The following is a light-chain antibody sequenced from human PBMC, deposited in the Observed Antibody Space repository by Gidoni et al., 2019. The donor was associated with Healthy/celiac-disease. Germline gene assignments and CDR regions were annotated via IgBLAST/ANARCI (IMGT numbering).Light chain of an antibody. CDR1: QRVSSN. V-gene: IGKV3-15*01. J-gene: IGKJ1*01. CDR2: GAS. Sequence: EIVMTQSPATLSVSPGERATLSCRASQRVSSNLAWYQQKPGQAPRLLIYGASTRATGIPARFSGSGYGTEFTLTISSLQSEDFAVYYCQQYNNWPPKTFGQGTKVEIK. CDR3: QQYNNWPPKT.